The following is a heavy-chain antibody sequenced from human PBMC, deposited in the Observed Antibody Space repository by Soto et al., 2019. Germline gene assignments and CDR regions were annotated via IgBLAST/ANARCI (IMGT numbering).Heavy chain of an antibody. CDR1: GFTFRDFW. CDR3: ARGGRHSSDS. V-gene: IGHV3-7*05. J-gene: IGHJ5*01. CDR2: IKEDGSET. D-gene: IGHD1-26*01. Sequence: EVQLVESGGNLVQPGGSLRLSCAAAGFTFRDFWMSWVRRAPGRGLEWVANIKEDGSETYYVDSVEGRFTISRENAEKSLYLQMNSLRAEDTALYYCARGGRHSSDSWGQGALVSVSS.